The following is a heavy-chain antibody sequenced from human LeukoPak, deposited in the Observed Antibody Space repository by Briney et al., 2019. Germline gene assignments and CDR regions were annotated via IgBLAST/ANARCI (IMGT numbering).Heavy chain of an antibody. CDR1: GNYC. V-gene: IGHV3-74*01. CDR3: VSFYETY. D-gene: IGHD2/OR15-2a*01. CDR2: INSDGSWT. Sequence: GGSLRLSCAASGNYCMHWVRQAPGKGPVWVSHINSDGSWTSYADSVKGRFTISKDNAKNTVYLQMNSLRAEDTAVYYCVSFYETYWGRGTLVTVSS. J-gene: IGHJ4*02.